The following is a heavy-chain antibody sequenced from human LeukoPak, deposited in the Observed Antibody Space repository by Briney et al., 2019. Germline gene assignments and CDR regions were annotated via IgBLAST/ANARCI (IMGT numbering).Heavy chain of an antibody. CDR3: VRDPSGHGMDV. D-gene: IGHD6-19*01. CDR1: GFTFSSYD. V-gene: IGHV3-13*01. CDR2: IGTAGDA. Sequence: GGSLRLSCAASGFTFSSYDMHWVRQPTGKGLEWVSAIGTAGDAHYPGSVKGRFTISRENAKNSLYLQMNSLRAGDTAVYYCVRDPSGHGMDVWGQGTTVTVFS. J-gene: IGHJ6*02.